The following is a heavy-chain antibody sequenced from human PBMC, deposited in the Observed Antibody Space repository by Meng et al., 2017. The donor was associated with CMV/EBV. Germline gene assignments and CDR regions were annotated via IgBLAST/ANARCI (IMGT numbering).Heavy chain of an antibody. CDR2: IYWDDDK. CDR1: GFFLSTSGVG. CDR3: AHSNVFVTTVTSFDY. V-gene: IGHV2-5*02. Sequence: LKAVVPTQVKPPQNLLRTGTFLGFFLSTSGVGVGCSRKPPGKALEWLALIYWDDDKRYSPSLKSRLTITKDTSKNQVVLTMTNMDPVDTATYYCAHSNVFVTTVTSFDYWGQGTLVTVSS. J-gene: IGHJ4*02. D-gene: IGHD4-17*01.